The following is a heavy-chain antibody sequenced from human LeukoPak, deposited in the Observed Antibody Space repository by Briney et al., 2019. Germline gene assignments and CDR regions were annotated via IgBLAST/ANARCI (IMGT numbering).Heavy chain of an antibody. Sequence: GGSLRLSCVASGFSFRHYAMTWVRQTPGKGLEWVATIGTTINGTYYADSVRGRFSISRDNPRDTLHLHMNRLSADDTALYYCARLTLELPAHWFDPWGQGTLVIVSS. CDR1: GFSFRHYA. D-gene: IGHD1-20*01. J-gene: IGHJ5*02. CDR2: IGTTINGT. CDR3: ARLTLELPAHWFDP. V-gene: IGHV3-23*01.